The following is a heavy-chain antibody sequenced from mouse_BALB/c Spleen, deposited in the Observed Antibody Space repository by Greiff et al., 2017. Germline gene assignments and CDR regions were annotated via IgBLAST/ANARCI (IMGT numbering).Heavy chain of an antibody. Sequence: LQESGAELARPGASVKLSCKASGYTFTSYWMQWVKQRPGQGLEWIGAIYPGDGDTRYTQKFKGKATLTADKSSSTAYMQLSSLASEDSAVYYCATTVVASYYAMDYWGQGTSVTVSS. CDR1: GYTFTSYW. V-gene: IGHV1-87*01. CDR2: IYPGDGDT. D-gene: IGHD1-1*01. J-gene: IGHJ4*01. CDR3: ATTVVASYYAMDY.